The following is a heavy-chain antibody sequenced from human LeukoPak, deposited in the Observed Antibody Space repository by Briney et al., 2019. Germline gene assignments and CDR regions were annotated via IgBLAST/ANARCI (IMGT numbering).Heavy chain of an antibody. CDR2: ISAYNGNT. V-gene: IGHV1-18*01. CDR1: GYTFTSYG. Sequence: ASVKFSCKASGYTFTSYGISWVRQAPGQGLEWMGWISAYNGNTNYAQKLQGRVTMTTDTSTSTAYMELRRLRSDDTAVYYCARLVGTPYYDFWSGSYYMDVWGKGTTVTVSS. D-gene: IGHD3-3*01. CDR3: ARLVGTPYYDFWSGSYYMDV. J-gene: IGHJ6*03.